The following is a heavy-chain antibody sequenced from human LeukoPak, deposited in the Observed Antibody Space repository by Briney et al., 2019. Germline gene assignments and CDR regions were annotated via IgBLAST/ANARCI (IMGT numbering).Heavy chain of an antibody. D-gene: IGHD6-19*01. V-gene: IGHV1-18*01. Sequence: ASVKVSCKASGGTFSSYAISWVRQAPGQGLEWMGWISAYNGNTNYAQKLQGRVTMTTDTSTSTAYMELRSLRSDDTAVYYCASLSSGWYDWFDPWGQGTLVTVSS. CDR3: ASLSSGWYDWFDP. CDR1: GGTFSSYA. J-gene: IGHJ5*02. CDR2: ISAYNGNT.